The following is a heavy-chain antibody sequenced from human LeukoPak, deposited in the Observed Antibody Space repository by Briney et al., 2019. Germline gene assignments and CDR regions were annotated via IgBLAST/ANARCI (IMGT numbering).Heavy chain of an antibody. CDR3: ARGNLWDYRRYYYYMDV. CDR2: INHRGST. V-gene: IGHV4-34*01. Sequence: GSLRLSCAASGFTVSSNYMSWVRQPPGKGLEWIGEINHRGSTNYNPSLKSRVTISVDTSKNQFSLRLNSVTAADTAVYYCARGNLWDYRRYYYYMDVWGKGTTVTVSS. CDR1: GFTVSSNY. D-gene: IGHD4-11*01. J-gene: IGHJ6*03.